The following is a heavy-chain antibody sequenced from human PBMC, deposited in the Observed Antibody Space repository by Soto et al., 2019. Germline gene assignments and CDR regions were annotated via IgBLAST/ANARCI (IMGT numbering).Heavy chain of an antibody. Sequence: GASVKVSCKASGYTFTGYSMHWVRQAPGQRLEWMGWINIGNGNTKYSQKFQGRVTITRDTSASTAYMELSGLRSEDTAVFYCARFIGGAYGMDVWGQGTTVTVSS. J-gene: IGHJ6*02. CDR2: INIGNGNT. CDR3: ARFIGGAYGMDV. D-gene: IGHD2-15*01. CDR1: GYTFTGYS. V-gene: IGHV1-3*04.